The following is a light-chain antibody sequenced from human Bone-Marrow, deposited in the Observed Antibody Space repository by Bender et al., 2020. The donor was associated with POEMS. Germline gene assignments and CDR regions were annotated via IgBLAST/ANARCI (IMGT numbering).Light chain of an antibody. V-gene: IGLV3-21*03. CDR3: CSYARSSNWM. Sequence: SYVLTQPPSVSEAPGKTARITCGGNNIETKPVYWYQQRPGQAPVLVLYDNSDRPSGIPERFSGSNSGNTATLTISGLQAEDEADYYCCSYARSSNWMFGGGTKVTVL. CDR1: NIETKP. J-gene: IGLJ3*02. CDR2: DNS.